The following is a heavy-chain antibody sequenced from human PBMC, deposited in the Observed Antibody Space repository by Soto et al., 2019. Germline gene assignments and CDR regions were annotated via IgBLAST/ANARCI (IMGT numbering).Heavy chain of an antibody. CDR2: ISGSGGST. CDR3: AKDGVRWGYSFWGYFDY. D-gene: IGHD5-18*01. J-gene: IGHJ4*02. V-gene: IGHV3-23*01. Sequence: GGSLRLSCAASGFTFSSYAMSWVRQAPGKGLEWVSAISGSGGSTYYADSVKGRFTISRDNSKNTLYLQMNSLRAEDTAVYYCAKDGVRWGYSFWGYFDYWGQGTLVTVSS. CDR1: GFTFSSYA.